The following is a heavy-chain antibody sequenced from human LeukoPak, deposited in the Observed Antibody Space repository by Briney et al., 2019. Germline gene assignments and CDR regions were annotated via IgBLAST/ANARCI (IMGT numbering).Heavy chain of an antibody. D-gene: IGHD5-24*01. CDR2: ISSSGSTI. J-gene: IGHJ6*03. V-gene: IGHV3-48*03. Sequence: PGGSLRLSCAASGFTFGSYEMNWVRQAPGKGLEWVSYISSSGSTIYYADSVKGRFTISRDNAKNSLYLQMNSLRAEDTAVYYCARGMATIDGYYYYMDVWGKGTTVTVSS. CDR1: GFTFGSYE. CDR3: ARGMATIDGYYYYMDV.